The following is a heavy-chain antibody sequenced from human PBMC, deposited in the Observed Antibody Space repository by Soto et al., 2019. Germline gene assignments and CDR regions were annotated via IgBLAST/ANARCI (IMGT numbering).Heavy chain of an antibody. V-gene: IGHV3-23*01. CDR3: AKDISSYFEARMDI. D-gene: IGHD3-22*01. Sequence: GGSLRLSCAASGFTFSNYCMSWVRQAPGKGLEWVSGISASGGSTYYADSVKGRFTISRDNSKSTLYLQMNSLRAEDTAVYYCAKDISSYFEARMDIWGQGTTVTVSS. CDR2: ISASGGST. CDR1: GFTFSNYC. J-gene: IGHJ6*02.